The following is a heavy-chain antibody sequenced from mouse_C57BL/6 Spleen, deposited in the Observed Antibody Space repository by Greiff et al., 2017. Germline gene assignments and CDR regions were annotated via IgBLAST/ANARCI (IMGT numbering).Heavy chain of an antibody. V-gene: IGHV1-52*01. J-gene: IGHJ3*01. CDR3: AREEIGAYTSWFAY. CDR1: GYTFTSYW. CDR2: IDPSDSET. Sequence: QVQLQQPGAELVRPGSSVKLSCKASGYTFTSYWMHWVKQRPIQGLEWIGNIDPSDSETHYNQQFKDKATLTVDKSSSTAYMQLSSLTSEDSAVYYCAREEIGAYTSWFAYWGQGTLVTVSA. D-gene: IGHD2-14*01.